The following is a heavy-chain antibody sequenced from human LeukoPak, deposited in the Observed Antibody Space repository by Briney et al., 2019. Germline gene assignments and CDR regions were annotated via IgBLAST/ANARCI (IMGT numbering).Heavy chain of an antibody. CDR3: ARHGAGYDY. D-gene: IGHD6-25*01. CDR2: ISYSGST. J-gene: IGHJ4*02. V-gene: IGHV4-39*01. Sequence: PSETLSLTCTVSGGSVSSSSYFWGWIRQPPGKGLEWIGSISYSGSTYYNPSLKGRVTISVDTSKNQFSLKLSSVTAADTAVYYCARHGAGYDYWGQGTLVTVSS. CDR1: GGSVSSSSYF.